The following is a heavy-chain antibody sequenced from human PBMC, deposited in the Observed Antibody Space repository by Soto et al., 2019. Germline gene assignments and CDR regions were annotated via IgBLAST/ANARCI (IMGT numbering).Heavy chain of an antibody. J-gene: IGHJ4*02. D-gene: IGHD6-19*01. CDR1: GDSITSGGYY. CDR2: IYYSGVT. CDR3: ARDNRGSGWGRFDS. Sequence: PSETLSLTCTVSGDSITSGGYYWSWLRQHPGKGLEWIGYIYYSGVTHYNPSLRSRVTISVDTSKNQYSLKLSSGTAADTAVYYCARDNRGSGWGRFDSWGQGTLVTVSS. V-gene: IGHV4-31*03.